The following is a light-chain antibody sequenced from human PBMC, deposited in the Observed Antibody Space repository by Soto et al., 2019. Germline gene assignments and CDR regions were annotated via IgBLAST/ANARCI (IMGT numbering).Light chain of an antibody. J-gene: IGKJ1*01. CDR1: QTISSW. V-gene: IGKV1-5*03. CDR3: QHYNSYSEA. Sequence: DIQMTQSPSPLSASVGDRVTITCLASQTISSWLAWYQQKPGKAPKLLIYKASTLKSGVPSRFSGSGSGTGFTLTISSLQPDDFATYYCQHYNSYSEAFGQGTKVDIK. CDR2: KAS.